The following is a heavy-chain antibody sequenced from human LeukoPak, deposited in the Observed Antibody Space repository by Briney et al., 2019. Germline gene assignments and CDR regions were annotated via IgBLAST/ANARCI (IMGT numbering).Heavy chain of an antibody. Sequence: PSETLSLTCTVSGGSISSYYWSWIRQPAGKGLEWIGRIYTSGSTNYNPSLKSRVTMSVDTSKNQFSLKLSSVTAADTAVYYCARAHYDSSGYYSSYFDYWGQGTPVTVSS. CDR3: ARAHYDSSGYYSSYFDY. CDR1: GGSISSYY. D-gene: IGHD3-22*01. J-gene: IGHJ4*02. V-gene: IGHV4-4*07. CDR2: IYTSGST.